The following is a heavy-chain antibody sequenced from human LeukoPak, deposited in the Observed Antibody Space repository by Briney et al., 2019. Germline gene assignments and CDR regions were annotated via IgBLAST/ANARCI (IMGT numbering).Heavy chain of an antibody. CDR1: GYTFTGYD. CDR2: MNPKSGNT. D-gene: IGHD5-18*01. CDR3: ARGLLYSYGYYYYYYSMDV. V-gene: IGHV1-8*01. J-gene: IGHJ6*03. Sequence: ASVKVSCKASGYTFTGYDINWVRQATGQGLEWMGWMNPKSGNTGYAQKFQGRVTMTRNTSISTAYMELSSLRSEDTAVYYCARGLLYSYGYYYYYYSMDVWGKRTTVTVSS.